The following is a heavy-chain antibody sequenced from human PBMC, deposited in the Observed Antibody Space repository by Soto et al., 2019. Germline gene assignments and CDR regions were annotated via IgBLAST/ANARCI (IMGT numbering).Heavy chain of an antibody. CDR2: IYLDDDT. J-gene: IGHJ4*02. D-gene: IGHD6-19*01. CDR1: GFSLSSTRMA. V-gene: IGHV2-5*02. CDR3: AHIVVAGLGYYFDY. Sequence: QITLKESGPTLVKPTQTLTLTCTFSGFSLSSTRMAVGWIRQPPGKALEWLALIYLDDDTRYSPFLKSRLTSTKDTSKNQVVLTMSNIDPVDTARYYCAHIVVAGLGYYFDYWGQGTLVTVSS.